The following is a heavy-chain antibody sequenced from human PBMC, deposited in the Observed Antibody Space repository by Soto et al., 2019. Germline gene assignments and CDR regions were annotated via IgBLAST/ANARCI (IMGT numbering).Heavy chain of an antibody. V-gene: IGHV1-18*01. CDR2: IRAYNGNT. Sequence: EASVKVSCKASGYTFTSYGISWVRQAPGQGLEWMGWIRAYNGNTNYPQKLRGRVTMTTDTSTSTVYLELRSLRSDDTAVYYCAREGPPILNWGQGTLVTVSS. J-gene: IGHJ4*02. CDR1: GYTFTSYG. CDR3: AREGPPILN.